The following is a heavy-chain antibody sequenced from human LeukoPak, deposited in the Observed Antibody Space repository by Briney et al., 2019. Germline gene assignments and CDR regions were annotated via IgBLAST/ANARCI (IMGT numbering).Heavy chain of an antibody. D-gene: IGHD2-2*01. V-gene: IGHV4-38-2*01. CDR1: DSSISSDPY. CDR3: ARSTAVPRSFDV. J-gene: IGHJ3*01. CDR2: FYHSGMT. Sequence: SETLSLSCPLSDSSISSDPYWGWIRQAPGKGLEWIGSFYHSGMTFYNPSLSTRVTVSLDTSKKHFSLNLSSVTAADTAVYYCARSTAVPRSFDVWGQGTLVTVSS.